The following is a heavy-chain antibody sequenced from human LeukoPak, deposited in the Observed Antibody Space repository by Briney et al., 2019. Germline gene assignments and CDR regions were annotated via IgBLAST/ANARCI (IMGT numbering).Heavy chain of an antibody. CDR2: IIPIFGTT. V-gene: IGHV1-69*05. CDR3: ARVAAASQGWWFDP. CDR1: GGTFSSYA. D-gene: IGHD6-13*01. Sequence: GASVKVSCKASGGTFSSYAISWVRQAPGQGLEWRGGIIPIFGTTNYAQKFQGRVTITTDESTSTAYMELSSLRSEDTAVYYCARVAAASQGWWFDPWGQGTLVTVSS. J-gene: IGHJ5*02.